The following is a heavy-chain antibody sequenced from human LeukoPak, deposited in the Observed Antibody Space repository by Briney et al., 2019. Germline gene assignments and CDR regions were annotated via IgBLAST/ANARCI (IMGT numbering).Heavy chain of an antibody. D-gene: IGHD4-17*01. CDR2: ISGSGGST. CDR1: GFTFSSYW. CDR3: AKGCAMTTVTYFDY. V-gene: IGHV3-23*01. J-gene: IGHJ4*02. Sequence: GGSLRLSCAASGFTFSSYWMSWVRQAPGKGLEWVSAISGSGGSTYYADSVKGRFTISRDNSKNTLYLQMNSLRAEDTAVYYCAKGCAMTTVTYFDYWGQGTLVTVSS.